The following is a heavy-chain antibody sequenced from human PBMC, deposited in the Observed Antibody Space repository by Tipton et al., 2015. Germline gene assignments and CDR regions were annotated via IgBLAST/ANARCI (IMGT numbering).Heavy chain of an antibody. Sequence: TLSLTCTVSGGFMYSHYWSWIRQPPGKGLEWIGEVNHSGNTNYNPSLESRFIISEDTSKNQFSLTVFSVTAADTAVYYCARGDDILAYSYFDLWGRGTLVSVSS. V-gene: IGHV4-34*01. CDR2: VNHSGNT. CDR3: ARGDDILAYSYFDL. D-gene: IGHD3-9*01. CDR1: GGFMYSHY. J-gene: IGHJ2*01.